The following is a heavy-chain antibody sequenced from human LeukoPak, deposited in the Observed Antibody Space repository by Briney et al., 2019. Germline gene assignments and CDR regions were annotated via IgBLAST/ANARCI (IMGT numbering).Heavy chain of an antibody. CDR2: ISSSSSYI. CDR1: GFTFSSYS. J-gene: IGHJ3*02. V-gene: IGHV3-21*01. Sequence: GGSLRLSCAASGFTFSSYSMNWVRQAPGKGLEWVSSISSSSSYIYYADSVKGRFTISRDNAKNSLYLQMNSLRAEDTAVYYCARVGVPASDAFDIWGQGTMVTVSS. CDR3: ARVGVPASDAFDI. D-gene: IGHD2-2*01.